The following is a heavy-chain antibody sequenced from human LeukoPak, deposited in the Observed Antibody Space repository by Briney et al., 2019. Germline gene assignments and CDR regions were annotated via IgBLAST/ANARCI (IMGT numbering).Heavy chain of an antibody. Sequence: GGSLRLSCAASGFTFSSYGMSWVRQAPGKGLEWVAFIRYDGSNKYYADSVKGRFTISRDNSKNTLYLQMSSLRAEDTAVYYCAKDTPDSSAYYLENWGQGTLVTVSS. CDR3: AKDTPDSSAYYLEN. CDR2: IRYDGSNK. V-gene: IGHV3-30*02. J-gene: IGHJ4*02. CDR1: GFTFSSYG. D-gene: IGHD3-22*01.